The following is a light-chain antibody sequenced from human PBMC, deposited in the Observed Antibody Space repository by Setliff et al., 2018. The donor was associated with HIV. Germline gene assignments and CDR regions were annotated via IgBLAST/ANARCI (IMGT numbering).Light chain of an antibody. J-gene: IGLJ1*01. CDR3: ASYAGDGVHDIYV. CDR1: SSDIGSHNH. V-gene: IGLV2-8*01. Sequence: QSALTQPPSASGSPGQSVAISCTGTSSDIGSHNHVSWYQQYPGKAPKLMIYELSQRPSGVPDRFSGSKSGHTASLTVSGLQAEDEADYYCASYAGDGVHDIYVFGTGTKVT. CDR2: ELS.